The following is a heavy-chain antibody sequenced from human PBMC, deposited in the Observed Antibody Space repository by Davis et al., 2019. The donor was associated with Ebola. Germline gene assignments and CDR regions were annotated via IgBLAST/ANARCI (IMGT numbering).Heavy chain of an antibody. V-gene: IGHV1-69*04. CDR2: IIPILGIA. Sequence: SVKVSCKASGGTFSSYTISWVRQAPGQGLEWMGRIIPILGIANYAQKFQGRVTITADKSTSTAYMELSSLRSEDTAVYYCAREGSGWYSLFDYWGQGTLVTVSS. D-gene: IGHD6-19*01. CDR3: AREGSGWYSLFDY. CDR1: GGTFSSYT. J-gene: IGHJ4*02.